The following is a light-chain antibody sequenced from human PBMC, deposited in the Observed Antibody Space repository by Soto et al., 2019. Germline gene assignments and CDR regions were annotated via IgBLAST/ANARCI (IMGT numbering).Light chain of an antibody. J-gene: IGLJ2*01. CDR2: DHN. Sequence: NFMLTQPHSVSESPGKTVTISCTGSSGSIASNYVQWYQKRPGSAPFTVIYDHNQRPSGVPDRFSGSIDSSSNSASLTISGLQPEDEADYYCQSYDNFNLLFGGGTQLTVL. V-gene: IGLV6-57*02. CDR3: QSYDNFNLL. CDR1: SGSIASNY.